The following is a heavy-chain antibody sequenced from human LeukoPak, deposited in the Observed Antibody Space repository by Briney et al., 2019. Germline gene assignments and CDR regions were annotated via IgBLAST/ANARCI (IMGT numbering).Heavy chain of an antibody. CDR1: GFTVSSNY. D-gene: IGHD3-10*01. Sequence: PGGSLRLSCAASGFTVSSNYMSWVRQAPGKGLEWVSVIYSGGSTYYADSVKGRFTISRDNSKNTLYLQMNSLRAEDTAVYYCARDSLGYYGSGSYFYWGQGTLVTVSS. CDR2: IYSGGST. V-gene: IGHV3-53*01. CDR3: ARDSLGYYGSGSYFY. J-gene: IGHJ4*02.